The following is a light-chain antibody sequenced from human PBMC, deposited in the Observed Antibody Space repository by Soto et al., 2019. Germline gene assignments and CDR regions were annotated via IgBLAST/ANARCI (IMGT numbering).Light chain of an antibody. CDR1: QSVSSY. J-gene: IGKJ1*01. CDR3: QQRSNWPRT. CDR2: DAS. Sequence: IVLTQSPATLSLSPGERATLSCGASQSVSSYLAWYQQKPGQAPRLLSYDASNRATGIPARFSGSWSGTDVTLTISSLDPEEVAGYYCQQRSNWPRTFGQGTKVDI. V-gene: IGKV3-11*01.